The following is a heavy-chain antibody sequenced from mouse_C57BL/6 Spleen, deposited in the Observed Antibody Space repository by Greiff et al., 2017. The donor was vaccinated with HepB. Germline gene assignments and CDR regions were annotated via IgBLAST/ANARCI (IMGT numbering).Heavy chain of an antibody. D-gene: IGHD1-1*01. CDR2: ISDGGSYT. J-gene: IGHJ1*03. CDR1: GFTFSSYA. V-gene: IGHV5-4*01. Sequence: EVQLQESGGGLVKPGGSLKLSCAASGFTFSSYAMSWVRQTPEKRLEWVATISDGGSYTYYPDNVKGRFTISRDNAKNNLYLQMSHLKSEDTAMYYCARDLDYYGSLWYFDVWGTGTTVTVSS. CDR3: ARDLDYYGSLWYFDV.